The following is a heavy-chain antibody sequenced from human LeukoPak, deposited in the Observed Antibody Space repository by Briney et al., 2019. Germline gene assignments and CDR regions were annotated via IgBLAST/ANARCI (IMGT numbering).Heavy chain of an antibody. D-gene: IGHD1-26*01. J-gene: IGHJ4*02. CDR3: ARDSRGRKPTTDDY. CDR1: GGSVSSGSYY. V-gene: IGHV4-61*01. CDR2: IYYSGCT. Sequence: SETLSLTCTVSGGSVSSGSYYWSWIRQPPGKGLEWIGYIYYSGCTNYNPSLKSRVTISVDTSKNQFSLKLSSVTAADTAVYYCARDSRGRKPTTDDYWGQGTLVTVSS.